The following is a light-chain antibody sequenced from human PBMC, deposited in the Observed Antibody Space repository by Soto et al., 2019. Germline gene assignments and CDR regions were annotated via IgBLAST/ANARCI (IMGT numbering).Light chain of an antibody. CDR1: QSISNW. CDR2: KAS. J-gene: IGKJ1*01. V-gene: IGKV1-5*03. CDR3: QQYDSYSRT. Sequence: DIQMTRSPSTLSASVGDRVTITCRASQSISNWLAWHQQKPGKAPKLLIYKASTLDSGVPSRFSGSGSGTEFTLTISSLQPDDFATYYCQQYDSYSRTFGQGTKVDIK.